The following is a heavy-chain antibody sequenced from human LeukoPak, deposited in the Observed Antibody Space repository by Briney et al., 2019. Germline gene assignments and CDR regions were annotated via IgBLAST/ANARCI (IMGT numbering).Heavy chain of an antibody. CDR3: ARAPYYYGLGTGSSP. V-gene: IGHV3-21*01. CDR2: ISSSSSYI. Sequence: GGSLRLSCAASGFTFSSYNMNWVRHAPGKGLEWVSTISSSSSYIYYADSVKGRLTISRDNAKNSLYLQMNSLRAEDTAVYYCARAPYYYGLGTGSSPWGKGTTVTVSS. CDR1: GFTFSSYN. D-gene: IGHD3-10*01. J-gene: IGHJ6*04.